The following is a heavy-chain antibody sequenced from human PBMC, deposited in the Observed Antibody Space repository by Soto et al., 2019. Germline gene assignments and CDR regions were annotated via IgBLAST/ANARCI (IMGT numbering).Heavy chain of an antibody. V-gene: IGHV4-59*01. D-gene: IGHD3-10*01. CDR2: IYYSGST. Sequence: SETLSLTCTVSGGSISSYYWSWIRQPPGKGLEWIGYIYYSGSTNYNPSLKSRVTISVDTSKKQFFLKLNSVTPADTAVYYCAGGPYYFGLDVWGQGTTVTVSS. J-gene: IGHJ6*02. CDR3: AGGPYYFGLDV. CDR1: GGSISSYY.